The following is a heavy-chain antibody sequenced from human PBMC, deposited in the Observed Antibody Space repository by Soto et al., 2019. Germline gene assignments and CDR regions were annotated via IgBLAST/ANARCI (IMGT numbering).Heavy chain of an antibody. CDR3: ARDFGAFAWIQLWFGRPDY. V-gene: IGHV3-30-3*01. J-gene: IGHJ4*02. D-gene: IGHD5-18*01. CDR2: ISYDGSNK. Sequence: QVQLVESGGGVVQPGRSLRLSCAASGFTFSSYAMHWVRQAPGKGLEWVAVISYDGSNKYYADSVKGRFTISRDNSKNTMYLQMNSLRAEDKAVYYCARDFGAFAWIQLWFGRPDYWCPGTLVTVSS. CDR1: GFTFSSYA.